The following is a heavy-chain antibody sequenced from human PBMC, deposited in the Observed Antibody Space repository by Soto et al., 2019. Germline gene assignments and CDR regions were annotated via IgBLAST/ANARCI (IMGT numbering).Heavy chain of an antibody. J-gene: IGHJ5*02. Sequence: SVKVSCKASGGTFSSYAISWVRQAPGQGLEWMGGLIPIFCTANYAQQFQGRCTITADESTSTAYMELSSLRSEDTAVYYCARARGTAMVLLYNWFDPWGQGTLVTVS. CDR3: ARARGTAMVLLYNWFDP. V-gene: IGHV1-69*13. CDR2: LIPIFCTA. CDR1: GGTFSSYA. D-gene: IGHD5-18*01.